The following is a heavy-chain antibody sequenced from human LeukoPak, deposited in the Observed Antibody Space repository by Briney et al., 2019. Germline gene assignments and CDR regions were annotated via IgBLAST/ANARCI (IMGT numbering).Heavy chain of an antibody. Sequence: GESLKISCKGSGYSFTSYWIGWVRQMPGKGLEWMGIIYPGDSDTRYSPSFQGQVTISADKSISTAYLQWSSLKASDTAMYYCASSRLTPGFAFDIWGRGTMVTVSS. V-gene: IGHV5-51*01. CDR3: ASSRLTPGFAFDI. D-gene: IGHD3-10*01. CDR2: IYPGDSDT. J-gene: IGHJ3*02. CDR1: GYSFTSYW.